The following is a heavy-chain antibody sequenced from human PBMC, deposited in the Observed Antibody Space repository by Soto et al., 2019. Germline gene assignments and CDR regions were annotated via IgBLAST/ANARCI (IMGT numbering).Heavy chain of an antibody. CDR1: GYTLTELS. D-gene: IGHD4-17*01. V-gene: IGHV1-24*01. J-gene: IGHJ4*02. CDR2: FDPEDGET. Sequence: GASVKVSCKVSGYTLTELSMHWVRQAPGKGLEWMGGFDPEDGETIYAQKFQGRVTMTEDTSTDTAYMELSSLRAEDTAVYYCATTAPPRYGDRMYYFDFCGQGTLVTVSS. CDR3: ATTAPPRYGDRMYYFDF.